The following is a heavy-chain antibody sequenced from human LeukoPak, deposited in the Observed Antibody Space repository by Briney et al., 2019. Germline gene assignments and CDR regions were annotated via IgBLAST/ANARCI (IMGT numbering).Heavy chain of an antibody. Sequence: GSLRLSCTASGFSFSTYSMNWVRQAPGKGLEWVSYIVGSSSNIYYADSVKGRFTISRDNAKNSLYLQMDSLRAEDTAVYYYATGSPETAAFDYWGQGTLVTVSS. CDR1: GFSFSTYS. CDR2: IVGSSSNI. CDR3: ATGSPETAAFDY. D-gene: IGHD1-1*01. J-gene: IGHJ4*02. V-gene: IGHV3-48*04.